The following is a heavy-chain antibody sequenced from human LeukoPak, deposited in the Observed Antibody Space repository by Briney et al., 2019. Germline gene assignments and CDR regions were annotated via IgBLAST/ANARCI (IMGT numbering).Heavy chain of an antibody. J-gene: IGHJ4*02. D-gene: IGHD4-23*01. CDR1: GGSISSGGYY. V-gene: IGHV4-31*03. CDR2: IYYSGST. Sequence: PSETLSLTCTVSGGSISSGGYYWSWIRQHPGKGLEWIGYIYYSGSTYYNPSLESRVTISVDTSMNQFSLKLSSVTAADTAVYYCARYGGNSVGNYFDYWGQGTLVTVSS. CDR3: ARYGGNSVGNYFDY.